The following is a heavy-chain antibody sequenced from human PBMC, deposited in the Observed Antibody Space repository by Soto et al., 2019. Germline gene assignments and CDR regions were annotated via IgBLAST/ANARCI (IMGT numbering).Heavy chain of an antibody. CDR1: GFSFSSNY. D-gene: IGHD1-26*01. V-gene: IGHV3-53*01. CDR3: ARHRHPRGTVGATSPLDP. J-gene: IGHJ5*02. Sequence: GGALRLSCAISGFSFSSNYLSWVRQAPGKGLEWVSVHYSGGSTYYADSVQGRFTIPRDKSNNTLYLQMRRVRAEDTAVYFCARHRHPRGTVGATSPLDPWGQGTQVTVSS. CDR2: HYSGGST.